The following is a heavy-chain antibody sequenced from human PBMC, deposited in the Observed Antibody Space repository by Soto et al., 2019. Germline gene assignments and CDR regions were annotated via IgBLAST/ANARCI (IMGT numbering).Heavy chain of an antibody. CDR1: GFRFSGSA. D-gene: IGHD2-8*01. V-gene: IGHV3-73*01. Sequence: EVQLVESGGGLVQPGGSLKLSCAASGFRFSGSAMHWVRQASGKGLEWVGRIKSKARDYATAYAASVKGRFIISRDDSKITVYLQMDSLKIEYTAVYYWTRLEYCSNGACDNVMDVWGQGTTANLSS. CDR2: IKSKARDYAT. J-gene: IGHJ6*02. CDR3: TRLEYCSNGACDNVMDV.